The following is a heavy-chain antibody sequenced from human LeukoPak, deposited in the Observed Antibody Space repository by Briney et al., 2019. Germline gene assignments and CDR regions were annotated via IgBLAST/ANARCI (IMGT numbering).Heavy chain of an antibody. CDR3: ARESLDSGAYSGSFDY. CDR2: IHYSGNT. V-gene: IGHV4-31*03. CDR1: GGSISSGDYY. J-gene: IGHJ4*02. D-gene: IGHD4-23*01. Sequence: SETLSLTCTVSGGSISSGDYYRSWIRQHPGKGLEWIGYIHYSGNTYYNPSLQSRMTISIDTSKNQFSLSLNSVTAADAALYYCARESLDSGAYSGSFDYWGQGTLVTVSS.